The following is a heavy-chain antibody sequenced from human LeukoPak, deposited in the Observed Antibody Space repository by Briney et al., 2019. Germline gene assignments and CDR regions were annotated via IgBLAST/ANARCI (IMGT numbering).Heavy chain of an antibody. J-gene: IGHJ4*02. CDR1: GFTFSSYA. D-gene: IGHD3-3*01. V-gene: IGHV3-23*01. CDR2: ISGSGGST. CDR3: AKSYDFWSGYYRKGFDY. Sequence: GGSLRLSCAASGFTFSSYAMSWVRQAPGKGLEWVSAISGSGGSTYYADSVKGRSTISRDNSKNTLYLQMNSLRAEDTAVYYCAKSYDFWSGYYRKGFDYWGQGTLVTVSS.